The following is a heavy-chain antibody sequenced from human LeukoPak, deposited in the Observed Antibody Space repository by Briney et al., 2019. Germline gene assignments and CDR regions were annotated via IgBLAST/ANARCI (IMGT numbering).Heavy chain of an antibody. Sequence: SETLSLTCTVSGGSISSGGYYWSWIRQHPGKGLEWIGYIYYSGSTYYNPSLKSRVTISVDTSKNQFSLKLSSVTAADTAVYYCARHWKGAVGYWGQGTLVTVSS. CDR3: ARHWKGAVGY. D-gene: IGHD1-1*01. CDR1: GGSISSGGYY. J-gene: IGHJ4*02. CDR2: IYYSGST. V-gene: IGHV4-31*03.